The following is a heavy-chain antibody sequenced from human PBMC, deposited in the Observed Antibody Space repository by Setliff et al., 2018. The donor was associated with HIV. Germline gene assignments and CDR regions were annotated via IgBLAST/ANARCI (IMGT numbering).Heavy chain of an antibody. J-gene: IGHJ4*02. Sequence: PGGSLRLSCAASRFTFSNYWMSWVRQAPGKGLEWVANIKQDGSEKYYVDSVTGRFTISRDNAKNSLYLQMNSLRAEDTAVYYCERGGGYNYGSVRYFDYWSQGTLVTVSS. CDR1: RFTFSNYW. V-gene: IGHV3-7*04. D-gene: IGHD5-18*01. CDR2: IKQDGSEK. CDR3: ERGGGYNYGSVRYFDY.